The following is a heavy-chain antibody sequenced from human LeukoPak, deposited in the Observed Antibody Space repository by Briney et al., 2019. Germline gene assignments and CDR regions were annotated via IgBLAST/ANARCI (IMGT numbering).Heavy chain of an antibody. CDR3: ARGGLHHNWFDP. CDR1: GGTFSSYA. CDR2: IIPIFGTA. J-gene: IGHJ5*02. V-gene: IGHV1-69*05. Sequence: SVTVSCKASGGTFSSYAISWVRQAPGQGLEWMGGIIPIFGTANYAQKFQGRVTMTRNTSISTAYMELSSLRSEDTAVYYCARGGLHHNWFDPWGQGTLVTVSS. D-gene: IGHD5-24*01.